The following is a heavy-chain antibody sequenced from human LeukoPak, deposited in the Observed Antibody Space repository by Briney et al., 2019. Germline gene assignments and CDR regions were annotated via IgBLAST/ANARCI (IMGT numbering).Heavy chain of an antibody. CDR1: GGSFSGYY. CDR2: IYYYGST. V-gene: IGHV4-39*01. J-gene: IGHJ4*02. D-gene: IGHD2-15*01. CDR3: ARHSSGAGCYSPFDY. Sequence: SETLSLTCAVYGGSFSGYYWGWIRQPPGKGLEWIGSIYYYGSTYYNPSLKSRVTISVDTSKNQLSLKLSSVTAADTAVYYCARHSSGAGCYSPFDYWGQGTLVTVSS.